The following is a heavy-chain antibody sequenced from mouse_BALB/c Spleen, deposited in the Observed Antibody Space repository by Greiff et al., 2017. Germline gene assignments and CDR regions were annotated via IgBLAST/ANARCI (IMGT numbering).Heavy chain of an antibody. CDR2: ISSGGST. CDR1: GFTFSSYA. CDR3: ARGGITTAKGIAY. J-gene: IGHJ3*01. V-gene: IGHV5-6-5*01. D-gene: IGHD1-2*01. Sequence: EVQGVESGGGLVKPGGSLKLSCAASGFTFSSYAMSWVRQTPEKRLEWVASISSGGSTYYPDSVKGRFTISRDNARNILYLQMSSLRSEDTAMYYCARGGITTAKGIAYWGQGTLVTVSA.